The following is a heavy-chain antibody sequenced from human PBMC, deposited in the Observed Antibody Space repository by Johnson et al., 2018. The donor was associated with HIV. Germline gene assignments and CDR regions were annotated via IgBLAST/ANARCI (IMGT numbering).Heavy chain of an antibody. D-gene: IGHD4-23*01. V-gene: IGHV3-30*04. CDR2: LSYAGTNE. J-gene: IGHJ3*02. CDR3: AKEGDNYGGNWEAFDI. Sequence: QMLLVESGGGLVQPGGSLRLSCAASGFSFNSYAMHWVRQAPGKGLEWVAVLSYAGTNEYYADSVKGRFTISRDNAKNSLYLRMNSLRAEDTAVYYCAKEGDNYGGNWEAFDIWGQGTLVTVSS. CDR1: GFSFNSYA.